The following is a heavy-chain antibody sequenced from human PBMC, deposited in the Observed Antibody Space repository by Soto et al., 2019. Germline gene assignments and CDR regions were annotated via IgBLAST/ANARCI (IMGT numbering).Heavy chain of an antibody. CDR2: IYSGGST. D-gene: IGHD3-22*01. CDR3: ATFYDSSGYAPSYAFDI. Sequence: PGGSLRLSCAASGFTVSSNYMSWVRQAPGKGLEWVSLIYSGGSTDYADSVKGRFTISRHSSKNTLYLQMNSLRAEDTAVYYCATFYDSSGYAPSYAFDIWGQGTMVTVSS. V-gene: IGHV3-53*04. CDR1: GFTVSSNY. J-gene: IGHJ3*02.